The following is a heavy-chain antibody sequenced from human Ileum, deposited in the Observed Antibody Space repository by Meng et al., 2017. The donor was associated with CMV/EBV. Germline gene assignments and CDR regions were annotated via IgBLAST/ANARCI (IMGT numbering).Heavy chain of an antibody. D-gene: IGHD1-7*01. Sequence: ASVKVSCKASGYRFTSYGISWVRQAPGQGLEWMGWISAYNGNTNYVQNLQGRVTMTTDTSTNTAYMELRSLRSDDTAVYYCARETTWNYHYYGMDVWGQGTTVTVSS. CDR2: ISAYNGNT. CDR3: ARETTWNYHYYGMDV. CDR1: GYRFTSYG. J-gene: IGHJ6*02. V-gene: IGHV1-18*01.